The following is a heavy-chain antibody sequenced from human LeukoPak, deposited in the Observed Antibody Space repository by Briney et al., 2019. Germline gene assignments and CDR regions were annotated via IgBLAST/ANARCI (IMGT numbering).Heavy chain of an antibody. V-gene: IGHV3-49*03. CDR1: GFTFRDHA. CDR2: IKSKAHGGTT. J-gene: IGHJ4*02. Sequence: PGGSLRLSCTTSGFTFRDHAMSWFRQAPGKGLEWVGLIKSKAHGGTTESAASVKGRFTISRDDAKSIAYLQMNSLKTEDTAVYYCSRDYSIVKTTIFLDYWGQGTLVTVSS. CDR3: SRDYSIVKTTIFLDY. D-gene: IGHD1-26*01.